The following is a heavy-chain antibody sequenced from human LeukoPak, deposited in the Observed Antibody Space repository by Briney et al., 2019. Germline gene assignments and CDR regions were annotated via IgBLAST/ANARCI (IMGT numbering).Heavy chain of an antibody. CDR1: GFTFSSYW. J-gene: IGHJ4*02. CDR2: IKQDGSEK. Sequence: PGGSLRLSCAASGFTFSSYWMSWVRQAPGKGLEWVANIKQDGSEKYYVDFVKGRFTISRDNAKNSLYLQMNSLRAEDTAVYYCARDIYYYDSSGYYFPGGSDYWGQGTLVTVSS. CDR3: ARDIYYYDSSGYYFPGGSDY. D-gene: IGHD3-22*01. V-gene: IGHV3-7*01.